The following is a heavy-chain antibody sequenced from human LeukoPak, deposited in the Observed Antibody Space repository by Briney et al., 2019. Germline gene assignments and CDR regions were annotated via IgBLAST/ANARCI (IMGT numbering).Heavy chain of an antibody. D-gene: IGHD1-26*01. J-gene: IGHJ6*03. V-gene: IGHV3-7*01. CDR2: IKQDGSEK. CDR1: GFTFSSYW. CDR3: ARDPYNGNYGDFYYYYMDV. Sequence: GGPLRLSCAASGFTFSSYWMSWVRQAPGKGPEWVANIKQDGSEKYYVDSVKGRFTISRDNAKNSLYLQMNSLRAEDTAVYYCARDPYNGNYGDFYYYYMDVWGKGTTVTISS.